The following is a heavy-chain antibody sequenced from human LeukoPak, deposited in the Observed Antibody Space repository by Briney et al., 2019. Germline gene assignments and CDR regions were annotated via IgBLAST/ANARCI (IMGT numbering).Heavy chain of an antibody. J-gene: IGHJ4*02. CDR2: ISGGGGST. CDR3: AKGELEYCSGASCYAFDY. CDR1: GFTFSSYA. D-gene: IGHD2-2*01. Sequence: GGSLRLSCAASGFTFSSYAMGWVRQAPGKGLEWASVISGGGGSTFYADSVKGRFTISRDNSKSTLYLQLNNLRAKDTAVYYCAKGELEYCSGASCYAFDYWGQGTLVTVSS. V-gene: IGHV3-23*01.